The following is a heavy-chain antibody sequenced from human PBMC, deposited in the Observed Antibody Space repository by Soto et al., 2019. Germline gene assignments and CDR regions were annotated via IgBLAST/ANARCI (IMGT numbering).Heavy chain of an antibody. CDR1: GGTFSSYA. V-gene: IGHV1-69*13. J-gene: IGHJ6*02. CDR2: IIPIFGTA. CDR3: ARGEWVPIDYYYGMDV. D-gene: IGHD1-26*01. Sequence: ASVKVSCKASGGTFSSYAISWVRQAPGQGLEWMGGIIPIFGTANYAQKFQGRVTITADESTSTAYMELSSLRSEDTAVYYCARGEWVPIDYYYGMDVWGQGTTVTVSS.